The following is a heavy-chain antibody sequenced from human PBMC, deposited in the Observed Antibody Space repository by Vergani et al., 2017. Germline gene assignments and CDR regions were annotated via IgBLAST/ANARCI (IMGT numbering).Heavy chain of an antibody. CDR3: AREVIAAAGIDY. CDR1: GFTFSSYS. CDR2: ISSRSTYT. Sequence: EVQLVESGGGLVKPGGSLRLSCAASGFTFSSYSMNWVRQAPGKGLEWVSSISSRSTYTYYADSVKGRFTISRDNAKSSLYLQMNSLRADDTAVYYCAREVIAAAGIDYWGQGTLVTVSS. J-gene: IGHJ4*02. V-gene: IGHV3-21*01. D-gene: IGHD6-13*01.